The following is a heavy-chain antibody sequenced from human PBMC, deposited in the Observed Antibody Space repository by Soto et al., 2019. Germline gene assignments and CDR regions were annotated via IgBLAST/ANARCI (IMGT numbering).Heavy chain of an antibody. D-gene: IGHD3-10*01. Sequence: KPSETLSLTCTVSGGSISSYCWSWIRQPPGKGLEWIGYIYYSGSTNYNPSLKSRVTISVDTSKNQFSLKLSSVTAADTAVYYCAREHYGSGSMDVWGQGTTVTVSS. CDR1: GGSISSYC. J-gene: IGHJ6*02. CDR2: IYYSGST. CDR3: AREHYGSGSMDV. V-gene: IGHV4-59*01.